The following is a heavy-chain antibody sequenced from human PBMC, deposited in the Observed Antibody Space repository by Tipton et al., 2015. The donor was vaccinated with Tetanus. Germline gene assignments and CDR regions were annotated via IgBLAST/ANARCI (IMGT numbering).Heavy chain of an antibody. D-gene: IGHD4-17*01. Sequence: TLSLTCTVSGGSISSGGYYWSWIRQHPGKGLEWIGYIYYSGSTYYNPSLKSRVTISVDTSKNQFSLKLSSVTAADTAVYYCARDRINGTVTTFDYWGQGTLVTVSS. CDR1: GGSISSGGYY. CDR2: IYYSGST. CDR3: ARDRINGTVTTFDY. V-gene: IGHV4-31*03. J-gene: IGHJ4*02.